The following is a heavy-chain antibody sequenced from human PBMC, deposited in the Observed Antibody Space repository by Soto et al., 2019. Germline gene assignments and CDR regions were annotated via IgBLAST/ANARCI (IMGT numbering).Heavy chain of an antibody. V-gene: IGHV4-34*01. J-gene: IGHJ6*02. CDR1: GGSFSGYY. D-gene: IGHD4-4*01. Sequence: VQLQQWGAGLLKPSETLSLTCAVYGGSFSGYYWSWIRQPPGKGLEWIGEINHSGSTNYNPSLKSRVTISVDTSKNQFSLKLSSVTAADTAVYYCATNSKYYYYGMDVWGQGTTVTVSS. CDR3: ATNSKYYYYGMDV. CDR2: INHSGST.